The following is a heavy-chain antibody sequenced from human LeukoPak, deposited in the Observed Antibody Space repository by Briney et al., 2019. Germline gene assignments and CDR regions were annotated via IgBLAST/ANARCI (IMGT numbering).Heavy chain of an antibody. CDR2: ISGSGGNT. CDR1: GFTFSSYA. J-gene: IGHJ4*02. CDR3: AREGGVSHGSGSYSFDY. D-gene: IGHD3-10*01. V-gene: IGHV3-23*01. Sequence: GGSLRLSCAASGFTFSSYAMSWVRQAPGKGLEWVSSISGSGGNTYYADSVKGRFTISRDNSKNTVYLQMNSLTAEDTAVYYCAREGGVSHGSGSYSFDYWGQGTQVTVSS.